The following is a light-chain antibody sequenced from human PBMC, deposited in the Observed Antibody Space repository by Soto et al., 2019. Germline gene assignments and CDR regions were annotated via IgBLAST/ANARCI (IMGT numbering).Light chain of an antibody. CDR1: SGDVGGYNY. J-gene: IGLJ1*01. CDR2: GSS. V-gene: IGLV2-14*01. Sequence: QSVLTQPASVSGSPGQSITISCTGTSGDVGGYNYVSWYQQHPGKAPKLVIHGSSNRPSGISERFSGSRSGNTASLTISGLQPEDEADYFCSSYSNTATPCVFGTGTKVTVL. CDR3: SSYSNTATPCV.